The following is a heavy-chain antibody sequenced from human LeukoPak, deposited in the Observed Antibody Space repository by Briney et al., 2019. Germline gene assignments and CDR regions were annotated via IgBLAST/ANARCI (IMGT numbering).Heavy chain of an antibody. Sequence: PGESLKISCKGSGYSFTSYWIGWVRQMPGKGLEWMGIIYPGDSDTRYSPSFQGQVIISGDRSTRTAYLQWRSLQASDTAMYYCATGYYDGMPYWGQGTLVTVSP. V-gene: IGHV5-51*01. J-gene: IGHJ4*02. CDR2: IYPGDSDT. D-gene: IGHD3-22*01. CDR3: ATGYYDGMPY. CDR1: GYSFTSYW.